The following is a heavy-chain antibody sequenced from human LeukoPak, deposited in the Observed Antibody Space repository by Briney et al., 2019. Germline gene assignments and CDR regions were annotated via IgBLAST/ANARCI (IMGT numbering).Heavy chain of an antibody. CDR3: ARDRCSSTSCYIGDDAFDI. V-gene: IGHV4-61*02. CDR2: IYTSGST. Sequence: SETLSLTCTVSGGSISSGSYYWSWIRQPAGKGLEWIGRIYTSGSTNYNPSLKSRVTMSVNTSKNQFSLRLSSVTAADTAVYYCARDRCSSTSCYIGDDAFDIWGQGTMVTVSS. J-gene: IGHJ3*02. CDR1: GGSISSGSYY. D-gene: IGHD2-2*02.